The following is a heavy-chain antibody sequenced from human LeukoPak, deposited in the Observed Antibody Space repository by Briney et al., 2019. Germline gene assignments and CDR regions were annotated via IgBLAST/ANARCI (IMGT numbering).Heavy chain of an antibody. D-gene: IGHD3-22*01. Sequence: GESLKISCKGSGYTFTTSWIGWVRQMPGKGLEWMGIIYPDDSDTAYSPSFQGQATISADKSISTAYLQWSSLKASDTAMYYCARRRYYYDSSGYIDAFDIWGQGTMVTVSS. CDR2: IYPDDSDT. J-gene: IGHJ3*02. CDR1: GYTFTTSW. CDR3: ARRRYYYDSSGYIDAFDI. V-gene: IGHV5-51*01.